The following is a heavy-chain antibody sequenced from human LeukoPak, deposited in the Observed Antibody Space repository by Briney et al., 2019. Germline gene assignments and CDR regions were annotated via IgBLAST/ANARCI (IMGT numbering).Heavy chain of an antibody. CDR1: GGSISSFY. V-gene: IGHV4-59*01. J-gene: IGHJ3*02. D-gene: IGHD6-6*01. Sequence: KPSETLSLTCSVSGGSISSFYWSWIRIRQPPGKGLEWIGYFYNTESTKHNLSLESRVTMSADTSKNQLSLRLSSVTAADTAVYYCARSRSSSSLDALDIWGQGTMVTVSS. CDR3: ARSRSSSSLDALDI. CDR2: FYNTEST.